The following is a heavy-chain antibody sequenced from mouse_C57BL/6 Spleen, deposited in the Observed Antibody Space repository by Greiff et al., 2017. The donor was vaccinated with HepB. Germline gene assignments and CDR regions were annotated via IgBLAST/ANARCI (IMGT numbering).Heavy chain of an antibody. D-gene: IGHD2-5*01. J-gene: IGHJ3*01. CDR2: IYPRDGST. Sequence: VQLQQSGPELVKPGASVKLSCKASGYTFTSYDINWVKQRPGQGLEWIGWIYPRDGSTKYNEKFKGKATLTVDTSSSTAYRELHSLTSEDSAVYFCARSASAYYSKGAWFAYWGQGTLVTVSA. V-gene: IGHV1-85*01. CDR1: GYTFTSYD. CDR3: ARSASAYYSKGAWFAY.